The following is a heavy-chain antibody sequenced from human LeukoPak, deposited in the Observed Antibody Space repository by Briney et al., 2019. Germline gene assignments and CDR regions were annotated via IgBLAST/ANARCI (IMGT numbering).Heavy chain of an antibody. D-gene: IGHD3-10*01. J-gene: IGHJ6*03. CDR2: MNPNSGNT. Sequence: GASVTVSCTASGYTFTSYDINWVRQATGQGLEWMGWMNPNSGNTGYSQKFQGRVTITRNTSISTAYMELSSLRSEDAAVYYCARGPRSYYYGSGSYFYLYYYYYMDVWGKGTTVTVSS. V-gene: IGHV1-8*03. CDR3: ARGPRSYYYGSGSYFYLYYYYYMDV. CDR1: GYTFTSYD.